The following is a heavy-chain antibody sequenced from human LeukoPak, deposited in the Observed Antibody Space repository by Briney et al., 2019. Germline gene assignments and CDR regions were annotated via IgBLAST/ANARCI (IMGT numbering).Heavy chain of an antibody. CDR3: ARGAPGY. V-gene: IGHV4-34*01. CDR2: IKVGGGT. J-gene: IGHJ4*02. Sequence: SETLSLTCAVYGESLSDYPWTRIRQPPGKGLEWIGQIKVGGGTKYNPSLNSRVTMSLDTSKNQFSLKLTSVSAADTAVYYCARGAPGYWGQGTLVTVSS. CDR1: GESLSDYP.